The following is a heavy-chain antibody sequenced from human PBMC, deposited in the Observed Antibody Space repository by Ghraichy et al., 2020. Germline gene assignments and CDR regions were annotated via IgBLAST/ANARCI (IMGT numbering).Heavy chain of an antibody. J-gene: IGHJ5*02. V-gene: IGHV4-39*07. CDR1: GGSITSSFYY. CDR3: ARGEEVDYFDSTGPKLNWFET. D-gene: IGHD3-22*01. Sequence: SETLSLICNVFGGSITSSFYYWGWIRQPPGKGLEWIGNFHYSGSTYYNPSLRSRVTISLDTSKNQFFLILSSVTAADTAVYYCARGEEVDYFDSTGPKLNWFETWGQGTLATVSS. CDR2: FHYSGST.